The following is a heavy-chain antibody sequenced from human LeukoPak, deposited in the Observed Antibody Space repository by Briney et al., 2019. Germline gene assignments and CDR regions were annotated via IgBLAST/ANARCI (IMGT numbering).Heavy chain of an antibody. Sequence: GGSLRLSCAASGFTFSDYYMSWIRQAPGKGLEWVSYISSSGSTIHYADSVKGRFTISRDNAKNSLYLQMNSLRAEDTAVYYCAKDRVSGLLDYWGQGTLVTVSS. J-gene: IGHJ4*02. CDR1: GFTFSDYY. V-gene: IGHV3-11*04. CDR2: ISSSGSTI. CDR3: AKDRVSGLLDY.